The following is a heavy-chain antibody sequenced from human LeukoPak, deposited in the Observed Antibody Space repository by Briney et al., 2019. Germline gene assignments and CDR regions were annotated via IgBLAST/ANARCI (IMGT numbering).Heavy chain of an antibody. CDR1: GFSLSTIGVC. CDR2: IDWDDNK. J-gene: IGHJ4*02. D-gene: IGHD3-10*01. V-gene: IGHV2-70*01. CDR3: TRGEYYFGSGGSRYFDH. Sequence: SGPALVKPTQTLTLTCTFSGFSLSTIGVCVSWIRQSPGKALEWLALIDWDDNKYYSTSLKTRLTISRDTSNNQVVLTMINMDPVDTATYYCTRGEYYFGSGGSRYFDHWGQGTLVTVSS.